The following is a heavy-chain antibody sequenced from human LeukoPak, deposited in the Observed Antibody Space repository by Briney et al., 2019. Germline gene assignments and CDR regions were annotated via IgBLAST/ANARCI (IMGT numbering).Heavy chain of an antibody. CDR1: WYTLTKYW. V-gene: IGHV1-18*01. CDR2: ISGYNGNT. J-gene: IGHJ5*02. Sequence: GPMKVSCKASWYTLTKYWYSLVRQGPGTRLGGVGMISGYNGNTNYAQKLQGRVTMTTDTSTSTAYMELRSLRSDDTAVYYCARDVAIWFGERGLNWFDPWGQGTLVTVSS. D-gene: IGHD3-10*01. CDR3: ARDVAIWFGERGLNWFDP.